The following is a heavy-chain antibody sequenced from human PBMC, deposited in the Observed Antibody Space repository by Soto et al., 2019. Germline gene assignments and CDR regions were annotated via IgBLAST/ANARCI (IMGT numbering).Heavy chain of an antibody. J-gene: IGHJ5*02. Sequence: PSETLSLTCAVYGGAFSGYYWSWIRQPPGKGLEWIGEINHSGSTNYNPSLKSRVTISVDTSKNQFSMKLISVTAADTAVYYCARDKRVTMIGGWFDPWGQGTLVTVSS. CDR3: ARDKRVTMIGGWFDP. D-gene: IGHD3-22*01. CDR2: INHSGST. CDR1: GGAFSGYY. V-gene: IGHV4-34*01.